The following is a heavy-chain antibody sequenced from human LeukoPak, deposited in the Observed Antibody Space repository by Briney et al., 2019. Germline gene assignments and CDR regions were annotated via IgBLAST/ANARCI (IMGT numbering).Heavy chain of an antibody. CDR3: AKDYCSSTSCYRGGFDP. CDR1: GFTFSSYG. Sequence: PGGSLRLACAASGFTFSSYGMHWVRQAPGKGLEWVAVIWYDGSNKYYADSVKGRFTISRDNSKNTLYLQMNSLRAEDTAVYYCAKDYCSSTSCYRGGFDPWGQGTLVTVSS. CDR2: IWYDGSNK. V-gene: IGHV3-30*02. J-gene: IGHJ5*02. D-gene: IGHD2-2*01.